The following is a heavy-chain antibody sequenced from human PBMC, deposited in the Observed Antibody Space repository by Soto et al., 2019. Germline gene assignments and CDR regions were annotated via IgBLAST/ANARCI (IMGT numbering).Heavy chain of an antibody. V-gene: IGHV3-23*04. D-gene: IGHD1-26*01. CDR3: ADGGRYPYY. Sequence: VESGGDLVQPGGSLRLSCAASGFSFRSYAMGWVRQAPGKGLNWVSSISAGGDGTYYADSVKGRFTISRDNSKNTMYLQMTSLRADDTAVYYCADGGRYPYYWGPGTLVIVSS. CDR2: ISAGGDGT. CDR1: GFSFRSYA. J-gene: IGHJ4*02.